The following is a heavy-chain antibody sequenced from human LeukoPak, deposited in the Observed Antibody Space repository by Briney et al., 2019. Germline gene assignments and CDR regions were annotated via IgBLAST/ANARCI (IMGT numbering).Heavy chain of an antibody. CDR1: GFTFDDYA. Sequence: PGGSLRLSCAASGFTFDDYAMHWVRQAPGKGLEWVSGISWNSGSIGYADSVKGRFTISRDNAKNSLYLQMNSLRAEDTALYYCAKVLAGGSPDAFDIWGQGTMVTVSS. D-gene: IGHD2-8*02. CDR2: ISWNSGSI. J-gene: IGHJ3*02. CDR3: AKVLAGGSPDAFDI. V-gene: IGHV3-9*01.